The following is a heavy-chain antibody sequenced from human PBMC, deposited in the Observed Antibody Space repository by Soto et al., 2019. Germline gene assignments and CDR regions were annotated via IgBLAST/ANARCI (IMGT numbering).Heavy chain of an antibody. CDR1: GFTFSLYS. V-gene: IGHV3-21*01. CDR2: ISSSSSYI. J-gene: IGHJ4*02. D-gene: IGHD3-22*01. Sequence: GGSLRLSCAAPGFTFSLYSMIWVRQAPGKGLEWVSSISSSSSYIYYADSMKGRFTLSRDNAQNSLYLQMNSLRVDDTAVYYCVRARATDSRPDYWGQGTLVTV. CDR3: VRARATDSRPDY.